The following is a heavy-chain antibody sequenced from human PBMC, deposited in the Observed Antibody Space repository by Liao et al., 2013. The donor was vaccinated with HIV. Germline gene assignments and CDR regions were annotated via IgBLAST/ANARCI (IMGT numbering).Heavy chain of an antibody. D-gene: IGHD2-2*01. V-gene: IGHV4-4*07. Sequence: QVQLQESGPGVVKPSETLSLTCSVSGASMNHYYWSWIRQPAGKGWSGLGVSIPVGPPTTTPPRESSDHVNGHVQEPVSLKLSSVTAADTAVYFCARDRQLPPGGWYFDVWGRGTHVTVSS. J-gene: IGHJ2*01. CDR2: SIPVGPP. CDR3: ARDRQLPPGGWYFDV. CDR1: GASMNHYY.